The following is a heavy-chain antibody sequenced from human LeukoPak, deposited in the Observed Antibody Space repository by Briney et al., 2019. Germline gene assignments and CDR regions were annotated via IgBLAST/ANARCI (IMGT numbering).Heavy chain of an antibody. CDR1: GYTFTSYG. CDR2: IIAYNGNT. V-gene: IGHV1-18*01. CDR3: ARDLYSSGWHPMGY. D-gene: IGHD6-19*01. J-gene: IGHJ4*02. Sequence: ASVKVSCKASGYTFTSYGITWVRQAPGQGLEWMGWIIAYNGNTKYAQKLQGRVTMTTDTSTSTAYMEMRSLRSDDTAVYFCARDLYSSGWHPMGYWGQGTPVTVSS.